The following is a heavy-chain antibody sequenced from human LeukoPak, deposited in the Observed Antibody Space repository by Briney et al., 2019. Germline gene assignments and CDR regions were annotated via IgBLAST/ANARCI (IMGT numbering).Heavy chain of an antibody. D-gene: IGHD2-2*01. CDR2: ISGGGVNT. J-gene: IGHJ4*02. V-gene: IGHV3-23*01. CDR3: AKDSLPAAIHTHLDY. CDR1: GFTFSSYA. Sequence: GGSLRLSCAASGFTFSSYAMSWVRQAPGKGLEWVSTISGGGVNTHYADSVGGRFTISRDNSKNTLFLQMNSLRDEDTAVYYCAKDSLPAAIHTHLDYWGQGTLVTVSS.